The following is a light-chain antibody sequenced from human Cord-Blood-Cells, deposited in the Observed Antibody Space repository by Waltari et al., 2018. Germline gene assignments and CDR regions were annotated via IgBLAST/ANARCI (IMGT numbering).Light chain of an antibody. J-gene: IGKJ1*01. V-gene: IGKV6D-21*02. CDR3: HQSSSLPQT. CDR2: YAS. Sequence: IVMLHFPDVQSVTQKEKVSITCRAIQSIGSSLHWYQQKPDQSPKLLIKYASPSIPGVPSRFSGSGSGTNSTFPINSLEAEDAAAYYCHQSSSLPQTFCQGTKVEIK. CDR1: QSIGSS.